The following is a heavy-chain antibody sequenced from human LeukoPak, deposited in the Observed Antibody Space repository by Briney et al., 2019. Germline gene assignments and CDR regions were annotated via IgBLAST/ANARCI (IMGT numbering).Heavy chain of an antibody. CDR3: AGIAVAGLY. CDR2: IRYDGSYK. Sequence: GGSLRLSCAASGFTFSSYWMSWVRQAPGKGLQWMSFIRYDGSYKYYADSVNGRFTISRDNSKNTLYLQMDNLRPDDTAIYYCAGIAVAGLYWGQGTLVTVSS. V-gene: IGHV3-30*02. D-gene: IGHD6-19*01. J-gene: IGHJ4*02. CDR1: GFTFSSYW.